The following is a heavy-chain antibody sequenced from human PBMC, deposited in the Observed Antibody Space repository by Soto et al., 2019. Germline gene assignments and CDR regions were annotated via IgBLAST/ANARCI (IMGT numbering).Heavy chain of an antibody. Sequence: SGPTLVNPTQTLTLSCTFSGFSFSTSGVAVGWIRQPPGKALEWVAFICWDDDKRYLPSLKSRLTITKDTSNNQVVLTMTHMDPVDTATYYCSRFITMIVVGPRGWFDPWGQGTLVTVSS. CDR2: ICWDDDK. D-gene: IGHD3-22*01. CDR1: GFSFSTSGVA. J-gene: IGHJ5*02. V-gene: IGHV2-5*02. CDR3: SRFITMIVVGPRGWFDP.